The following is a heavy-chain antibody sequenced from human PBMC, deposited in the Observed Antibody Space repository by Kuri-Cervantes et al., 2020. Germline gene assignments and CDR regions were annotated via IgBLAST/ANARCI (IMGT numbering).Heavy chain of an antibody. D-gene: IGHD3-10*01. J-gene: IGHJ4*02. CDR3: ARRAVGVTRALRD. V-gene: IGHV4-34*01. Sequence: SETLSLTCAVYGGPFSGYYWSWIRQPPGKGLEWIGEINHSGSTNYNPSLKSRVTISVDTSKNQFSLKLSSVTAADTAVYYCARRAVGVTRALRDWGQGTLVTVSS. CDR1: GGPFSGYY. CDR2: INHSGST.